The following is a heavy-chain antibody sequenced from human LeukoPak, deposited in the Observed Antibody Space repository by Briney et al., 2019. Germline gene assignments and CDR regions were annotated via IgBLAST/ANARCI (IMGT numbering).Heavy chain of an antibody. CDR3: AREHTDYGDYGWFDP. Sequence: ASVKVSCKASGYTFTSYGISWVRQAPGQGLEWMGWISAYNGNTNYAQKLQGRVTMTTDTSTSTAYMELRSLRSDDTAVYYCAREHTDYGDYGWFDPWGQGTLVTVSS. V-gene: IGHV1-18*01. D-gene: IGHD4-17*01. J-gene: IGHJ5*02. CDR2: ISAYNGNT. CDR1: GYTFTSYG.